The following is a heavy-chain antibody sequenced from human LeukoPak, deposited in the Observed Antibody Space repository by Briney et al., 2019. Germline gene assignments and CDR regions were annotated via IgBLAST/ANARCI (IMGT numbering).Heavy chain of an antibody. CDR2: IYYSGST. D-gene: IGHD3-22*01. CDR3: ASSHSSAYYVDY. Sequence: SETLSLTCIVSGGSISSSSYYWGWIRQPPGKGLEWIGSIYYSGSTYYNPSLKSRVTISVDTSKHQFSLKLSSVTAADTAVYYCASSHSSAYYVDYWGQGTLVTVPS. J-gene: IGHJ4*02. CDR1: GGSISSSSYY. V-gene: IGHV4-39*07.